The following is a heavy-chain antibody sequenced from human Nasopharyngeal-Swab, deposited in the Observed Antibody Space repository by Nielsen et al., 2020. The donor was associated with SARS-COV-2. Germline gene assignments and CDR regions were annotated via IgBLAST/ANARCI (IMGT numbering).Heavy chain of an antibody. D-gene: IGHD3-10*01. Sequence: GEFLKTSCAASGSTSSSYLMSWVRQAPGKGLEWVANIKQDGSEKYYVDSVKGRFTISRDNAKNSLYLQMNSLRAEDTAVYYCARDSGGYSDYWGQGTLVTVSS. CDR2: IKQDGSEK. CDR3: ARDSGGYSDY. V-gene: IGHV3-7*01. CDR1: GSTSSSYL. J-gene: IGHJ4*02.